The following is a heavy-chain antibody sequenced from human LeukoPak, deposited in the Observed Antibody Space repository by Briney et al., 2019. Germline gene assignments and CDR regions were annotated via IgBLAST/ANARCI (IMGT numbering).Heavy chain of an antibody. V-gene: IGHV1-69*05. CDR3: ARALLYYDSSGYYAY. CDR1: GGTFSSYA. Sequence: SVKVSCKPSGGTFSSYAISWVRQAPGQGLKWMGGIIPIFGTANYAQKFQGRVTITTDESTSTAYMELSSLRSEDTAVYYCARALLYYDSSGYYAYWGQGTLVTVSS. J-gene: IGHJ4*02. D-gene: IGHD3-22*01. CDR2: IIPIFGTA.